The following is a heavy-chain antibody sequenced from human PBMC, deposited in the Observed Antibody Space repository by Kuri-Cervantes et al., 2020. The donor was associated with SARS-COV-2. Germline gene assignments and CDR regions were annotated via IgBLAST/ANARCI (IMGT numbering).Heavy chain of an antibody. CDR2: INPRVEMNPRVGT. CDR1: GGSVGGYY. V-gene: IGHV4-34*01. Sequence: SQTLSLTLAIYGGSVGGYYWNWIRQPPGKGLEWLGEINPRVEMNPRVGTNYNPSLKSRITISVDTSKNQFSLKLNSVTAADTAVYYCARGAGYDFGTGYQDWFFDLWGRGNLVTVSS. CDR3: ARGAGYDFGTGYQDWFFDL. D-gene: IGHD3/OR15-3a*01. J-gene: IGHJ2*01.